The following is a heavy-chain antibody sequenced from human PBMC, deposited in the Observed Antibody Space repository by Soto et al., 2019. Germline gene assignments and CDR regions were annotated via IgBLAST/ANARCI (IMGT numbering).Heavy chain of an antibody. CDR2: INHSGST. CDR3: ARGRRGGSGSYYNVGRYYFDY. Sequence: QVQLQQWGAGLLKPSETLSLTCAVYGGSFSGYYWSWIRQPPGKGLEWIGEINHSGSTNYNPSLKSRVNLSVDTSKNQFSLKLSSVTAADTAVYYCARGRRGGSGSYYNVGRYYFDYWGQGTLVTVSS. D-gene: IGHD3-10*01. J-gene: IGHJ4*02. V-gene: IGHV4-34*01. CDR1: GGSFSGYY.